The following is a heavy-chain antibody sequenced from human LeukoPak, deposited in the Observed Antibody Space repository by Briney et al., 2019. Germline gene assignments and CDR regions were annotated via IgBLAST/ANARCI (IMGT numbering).Heavy chain of an antibody. CDR3: ARPPSDNLLTGSLYYFDN. CDR2: ISGMGDST. J-gene: IGHJ4*02. V-gene: IGHV3-23*01. Sequence: GGSLRLSCAASGFSFSSCAMSWVRRAPGKGLEWSSGISGMGDSTDYADSVKGRFTISRDNSKNTLYLQINSLRAEDTAVYYCARPPSDNLLTGSLYYFDNWGQGTLVTVSS. D-gene: IGHD3-9*01. CDR1: GFSFSSCA.